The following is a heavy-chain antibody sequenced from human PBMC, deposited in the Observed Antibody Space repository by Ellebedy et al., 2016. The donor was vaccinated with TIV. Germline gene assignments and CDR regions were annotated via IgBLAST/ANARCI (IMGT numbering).Heavy chain of an antibody. CDR3: AKGQLSSVAGYYFDY. Sequence: SLKISCAASGFTFDDYAMHWVRQAPGKGLEWVSGISWNSGSIGYADSVKGRFTISRDNAKNSLYLQMNSLRAEDMALYYCAKGQLSSVAGYYFDYWGQGTLVTVSS. V-gene: IGHV3-9*03. D-gene: IGHD6-19*01. CDR2: ISWNSGSI. J-gene: IGHJ4*02. CDR1: GFTFDDYA.